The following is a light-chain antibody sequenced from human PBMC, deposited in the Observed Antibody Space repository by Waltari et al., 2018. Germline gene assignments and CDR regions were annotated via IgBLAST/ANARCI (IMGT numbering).Light chain of an antibody. CDR2: DVS. Sequence: QSALTQPASVSGSPGQSLTISCTGTSSDVGVYNYVFWYQQHPGKAPKLMIYDVSNRPSGVSTRFSGSKSGNTASLTISGLQAEDEADYYCSSYTSSSSWVFGGGTKLTVL. CDR1: SSDVGVYNY. CDR3: SSYTSSSSWV. V-gene: IGLV2-14*01. J-gene: IGLJ3*02.